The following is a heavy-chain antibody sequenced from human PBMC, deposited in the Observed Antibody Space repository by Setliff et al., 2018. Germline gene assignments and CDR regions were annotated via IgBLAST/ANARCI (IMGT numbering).Heavy chain of an antibody. J-gene: IGHJ6*03. D-gene: IGHD3-22*01. CDR3: ARLKYYDSGTYWGSWDYYSSMDV. Sequence: PSETLSLTCSVSGASISSYYWTWIRQPPGKGLEWIGYIYYSGNTKYNPSLKSRVAISIDTSKKQFSLEVSSVTAADTAVYYCARLKYYDSGTYWGSWDYYSSMDVWGKGTTVTVS. CDR1: GASISSYY. V-gene: IGHV4-59*01. CDR2: IYYSGNT.